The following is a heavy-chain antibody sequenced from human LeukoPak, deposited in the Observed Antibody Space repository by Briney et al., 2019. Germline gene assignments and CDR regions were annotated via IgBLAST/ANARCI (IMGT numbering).Heavy chain of an antibody. D-gene: IGHD3-9*01. CDR1: GFTVSSNY. Sequence: GSLRLSCAASGFTVSSNYMSWVRQAPGKGLEWVANIKQDGSEKYYVDSVKGRFTISRDNAKNSLYLQMNSLRAEDTAVYYCARDADILTGYYTGNFDYWGQGTLVTVSS. V-gene: IGHV3-7*03. J-gene: IGHJ4*02. CDR2: IKQDGSEK. CDR3: ARDADILTGYYTGNFDY.